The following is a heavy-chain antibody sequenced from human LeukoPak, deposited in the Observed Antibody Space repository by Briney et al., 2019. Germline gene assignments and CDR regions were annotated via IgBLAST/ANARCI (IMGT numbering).Heavy chain of an antibody. V-gene: IGHV1-69*06. CDR2: IIPIFGTA. CDR3: AIIAVAGKAMAKTDY. Sequence: SVKVPCKASGGTFSSYAISWVRQAPGQGLEWMGGIIPIFGTANYAQKFQGRVTITADKSTSTAYMELSSLRSEDTAVYYCAIIAVAGKAMAKTDYWGQGTLVTVSS. D-gene: IGHD6-19*01. CDR1: GGTFSSYA. J-gene: IGHJ4*02.